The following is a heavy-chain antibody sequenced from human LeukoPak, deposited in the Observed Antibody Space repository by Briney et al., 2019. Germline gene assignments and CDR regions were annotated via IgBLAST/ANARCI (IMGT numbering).Heavy chain of an antibody. CDR3: ARGEWDIVVVPADIDAFDI. D-gene: IGHD2-2*01. J-gene: IGHJ3*02. Sequence: GGSLRLSCAASGFTFSDYYMSWIRQAPGKGLEWVSYISSSGSTIYYADSVKGRFTISRDNAKNSLYLQMNSLRAEDTAVYYCARGEWDIVVVPADIDAFDIWGQGTMVTVSS. CDR1: GFTFSDYY. CDR2: ISSSGSTI. V-gene: IGHV3-11*01.